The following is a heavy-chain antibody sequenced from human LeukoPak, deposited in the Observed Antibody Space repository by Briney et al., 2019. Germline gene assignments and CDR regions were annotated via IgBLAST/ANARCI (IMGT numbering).Heavy chain of an antibody. J-gene: IGHJ4*02. V-gene: IGHV4-59*01. Sequence: PSETLSLTCTVSGGSISSYYWSWIRQPPGKGLEWIGYIYYSGSTNYNPSLKSRVTISVDTSKNQFSLKLSSVTAADTAVYYCARAQWLVPFFDYWGQGTLVTVSS. D-gene: IGHD6-19*01. CDR3: ARAQWLVPFFDY. CDR2: IYYSGST. CDR1: GGSISSYY.